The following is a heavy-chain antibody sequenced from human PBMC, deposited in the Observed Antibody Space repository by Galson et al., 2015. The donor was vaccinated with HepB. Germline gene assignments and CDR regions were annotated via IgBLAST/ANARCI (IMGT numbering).Heavy chain of an antibody. CDR3: VTGEPPTRTFFQY. V-gene: IGHV3-30*03. CDR2: ISNDGTNK. D-gene: IGHD2-15*01. Sequence: SLRLSCAASGFPFSSYGIHWVRQAPGKGLEWVAVISNDGTNKYYVDSVKGRFTISRDNSKNTLYLQMNSLRSEDTAVYYCVTGEPPTRTFFQYWGQGTLVTVSS. CDR1: GFPFSSYG. J-gene: IGHJ1*01.